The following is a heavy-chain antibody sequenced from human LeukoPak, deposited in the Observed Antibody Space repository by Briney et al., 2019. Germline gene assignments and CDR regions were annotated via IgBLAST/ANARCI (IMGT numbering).Heavy chain of an antibody. CDR2: IKQDGSEK. CDR3: ARDREAGINEYYFDY. D-gene: IGHD6-19*01. V-gene: IGHV3-7*01. Sequence: GGSLGLSCAASGFTFSSYWMSWVRQAPGKGLEWVANIKQDGSEKYYVDSVKGRFTISRDNAKNSLYLQMNSLRAEDTAVYYCARDREAGINEYYFDYWGQGTLVTVSS. CDR1: GFTFSSYW. J-gene: IGHJ4*02.